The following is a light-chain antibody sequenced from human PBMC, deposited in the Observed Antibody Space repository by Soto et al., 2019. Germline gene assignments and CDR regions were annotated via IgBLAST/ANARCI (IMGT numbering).Light chain of an antibody. CDR2: DVS. CDR3: SSYTSSSTFYV. J-gene: IGLJ1*01. Sequence: QPVLTQPASVSGSPGQSITISCTGTSSDVGGYNYVSWYQQHPGKAPKLMIYDVSNRPSGVSKRFSGSKSGNTASLTISGLQAEDEADYYCSSYTSSSTFYVFGTGTKVTVL. CDR1: SSDVGGYNY. V-gene: IGLV2-14*01.